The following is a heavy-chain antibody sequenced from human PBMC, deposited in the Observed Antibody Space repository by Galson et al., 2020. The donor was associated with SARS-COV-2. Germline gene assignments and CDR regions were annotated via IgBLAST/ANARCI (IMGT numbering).Heavy chain of an antibody. V-gene: IGHV4-4*02. Sequence: SETLSLTCAVSGGPISSSNWWSWVRQPPGKGLEWIGEIHHSGSTNYNTSLKSRVTISVDKSKNQFSLKLSSVTAADTAVYYCARSAPDYYDSSGYYYPWGQGTLVTVSS. CDR1: GGPISSSNW. D-gene: IGHD3-22*01. CDR3: ARSAPDYYDSSGYYYP. CDR2: IHHSGST. J-gene: IGHJ5*02.